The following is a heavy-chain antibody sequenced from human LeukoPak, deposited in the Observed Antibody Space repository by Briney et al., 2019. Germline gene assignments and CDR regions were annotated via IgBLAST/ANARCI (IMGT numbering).Heavy chain of an antibody. CDR2: ISAYNGNT. V-gene: IGHV1-18*01. J-gene: IGHJ6*02. CDR1: GYTFTSYG. D-gene: IGHD6-25*01. Sequence: ASVKVSCKASGYTFTSYGISWVRQAPGQGLEWMGWISAYNGNTNYAQKLQGRVTMTTDTSASTAYMELSSLRSEDTAVYYCASKAARGLYGMDVWGQGTTVTVSS. CDR3: ASKAARGLYGMDV.